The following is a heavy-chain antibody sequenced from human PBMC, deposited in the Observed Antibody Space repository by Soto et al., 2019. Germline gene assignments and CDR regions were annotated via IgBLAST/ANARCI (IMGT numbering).Heavy chain of an antibody. J-gene: IGHJ6*02. V-gene: IGHV1-46*01. D-gene: IGHD3-10*01. CDR1: GYIFTSYY. CDR2: INPSGGST. CDR3: ARDMVRGVQGHYYYYYGMDV. Sequence: ASVKVSCKASGYIFTSYYMHWVRQAPGQGLEWMGIINPSGGSTTYAQKFQGRVTMTRDTSTSTVYMELSSLRSEDTAVYYCARDMVRGVQGHYYYYYGMDVWGQGTTVTVSS.